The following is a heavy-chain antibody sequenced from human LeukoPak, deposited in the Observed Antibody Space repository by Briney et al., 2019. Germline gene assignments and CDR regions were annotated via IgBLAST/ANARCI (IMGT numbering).Heavy chain of an antibody. V-gene: IGHV4-39*01. Sequence: PSETLSLTCTVSGGSISSSCYYWGWIRQPPGKGLEWIGSIYYSGSTYYNPSLKSRVTISVDTSKNQFSLKLSPVTAADTAVYYCAGNVVVTAIWSYWGQGTLVTVSS. D-gene: IGHD2-21*02. CDR3: AGNVVVTAIWSY. J-gene: IGHJ4*02. CDR1: GGSISSSCYY. CDR2: IYYSGST.